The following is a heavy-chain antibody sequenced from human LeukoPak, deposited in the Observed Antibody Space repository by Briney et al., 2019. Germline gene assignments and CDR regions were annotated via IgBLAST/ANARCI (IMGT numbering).Heavy chain of an antibody. CDR2: ISYDGSNK. V-gene: IGHV3-30*04. J-gene: IGHJ3*02. CDR1: GFTFSSYA. D-gene: IGHD6-19*01. Sequence: GGSLRLSCAASGFTFSSYAMHWVRQAPGKGLEWVAVISYDGSNKYYADSVKGRFTISRDNSKNTLYLQMNSLRAEDTAVYYCAREGYSSGGYDAFDIWGQGTMVTVSS. CDR3: AREGYSSGGYDAFDI.